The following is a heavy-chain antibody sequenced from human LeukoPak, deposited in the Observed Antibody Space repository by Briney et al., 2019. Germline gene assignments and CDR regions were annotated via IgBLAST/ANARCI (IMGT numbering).Heavy chain of an antibody. CDR2: ISSSSTTR. CDR1: GFTFSSCS. V-gene: IGHV3-48*04. J-gene: IGHJ4*02. D-gene: IGHD3-10*01. Sequence: PGGSLRLSCVVSGFTFSSCSMNWVRQAPGKGLEWVSYISSSSTTRYYAESVKGRFTISRDNAKNSLYVQVNSLRAEDTAVYYCARGSGSGSYYPRFDYWGQGTLVTVSS. CDR3: ARGSGSGSYYPRFDY.